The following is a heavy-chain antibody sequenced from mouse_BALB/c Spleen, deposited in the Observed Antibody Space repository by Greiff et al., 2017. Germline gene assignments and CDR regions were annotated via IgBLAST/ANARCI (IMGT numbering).Heavy chain of an antibody. CDR3: AREGITTGPYYFDY. V-gene: IGHV2-9*02. Sequence: VKLMESGPGLVAPSQSLSITCTVSGFSLTSYGVHWVRQPPGKGLEWLGVIWAGGSTNYNSALMSRLSISKDNSKSQVFLKMNSLQTDDTAMYYCAREGITTGPYYFDYWGQGTTLTVSS. J-gene: IGHJ2*01. CDR2: IWAGGST. CDR1: GFSLTSYG. D-gene: IGHD1-2*01.